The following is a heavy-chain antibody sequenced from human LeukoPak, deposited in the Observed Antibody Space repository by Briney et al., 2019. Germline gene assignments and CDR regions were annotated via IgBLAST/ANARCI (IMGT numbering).Heavy chain of an antibody. CDR3: VRDRGRASTDY. CDR2: IKPDGSEE. CDR1: GITLGGYW. J-gene: IGHJ4*02. V-gene: IGHV3-7*01. D-gene: IGHD1-26*01. Sequence: PGGSLRLSCAASGITLGGYWMSWVRQAPGKGLEWVANIKPDGSEENYVDSVKGRFTISRDNAKNSLYLQMNSLRADDTAVYYWVRDRGRASTDYWGQGTLVTVSS.